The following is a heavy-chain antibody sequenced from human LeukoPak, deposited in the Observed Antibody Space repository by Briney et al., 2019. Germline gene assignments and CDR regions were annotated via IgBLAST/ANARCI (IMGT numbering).Heavy chain of an antibody. V-gene: IGHV3-33*01. CDR2: IWYDGSNK. CDR1: GFTFSSYG. J-gene: IGHJ6*02. D-gene: IGHD4-11*01. CDR3: AREGGATVTTPYYYYGMDV. Sequence: GGSLRLSCAASGFTFSSYGMHWVRQAPGKGLEGVAVIWYDGSNKYYADSVKGRFTISRDNSKNTLYLQMNSLRAEDTAVYYCAREGGATVTTPYYYYGMDVWGQGTTVTVSS.